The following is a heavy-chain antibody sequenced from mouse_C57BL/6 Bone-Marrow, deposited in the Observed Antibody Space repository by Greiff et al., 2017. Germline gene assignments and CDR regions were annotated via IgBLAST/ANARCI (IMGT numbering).Heavy chain of an antibody. CDR3: TTAAFYGSSPYYFDY. V-gene: IGHV14-1*01. CDR1: GFTIKDYY. Sequence: VQLQQSGAELVRPGASVKLSCTASGFTIKDYYMHWVKQRPEQGLEWIGRIDPEDGDTEYAPKFKGKATMTADTSSNTAYLQLSSLTSEDTAVYYGTTAAFYGSSPYYFDYWGRGTTLTVSS. CDR2: IDPEDGDT. D-gene: IGHD1-1*01. J-gene: IGHJ2*01.